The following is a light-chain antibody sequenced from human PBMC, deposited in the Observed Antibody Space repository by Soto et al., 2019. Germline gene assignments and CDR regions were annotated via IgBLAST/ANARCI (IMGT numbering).Light chain of an antibody. CDR1: QSISSW. J-gene: IGKJ1*01. Sequence: DIQRTQSRSTLSATAGDRVTITCRASQSISSWLAWYQQKPGKAPKLLIYDASNLESGVPSRFSGSGSGTEFTLTISNLQPDDIATYYCQQYENYWTFGQGTKVDIK. CDR2: DAS. V-gene: IGKV1-5*01. CDR3: QQYENYWT.